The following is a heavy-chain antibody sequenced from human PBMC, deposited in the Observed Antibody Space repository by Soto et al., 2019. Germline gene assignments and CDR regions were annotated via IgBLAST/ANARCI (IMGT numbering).Heavy chain of an antibody. D-gene: IGHD3-16*01. V-gene: IGHV3-15*01. CDR1: GFSFNVAW. J-gene: IGHJ4*02. Sequence: EVQLVDSGGGLVEPGGSLRLSCAASGFSFNVAWLTWVRQAPGKGLEWGGSVKSKTSGGTVYYAAPVKGIFPISRDDSIHTLNLQMNSLKTEDTAVYYCVADVAEVGRGELDYSGQGTLVTVSS. CDR3: VADVAEVGRGELDY. CDR2: VKSKTSGGTV.